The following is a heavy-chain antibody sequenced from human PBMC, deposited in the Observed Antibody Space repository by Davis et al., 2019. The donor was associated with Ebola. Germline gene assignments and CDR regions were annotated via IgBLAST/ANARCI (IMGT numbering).Heavy chain of an antibody. D-gene: IGHD4-17*01. CDR3: AKDGVTTFHY. J-gene: IGHJ4*02. V-gene: IGHV3-30*18. CDR2: ISYDGSNK. CDR1: GFTFSSYW. Sequence: GESLKISCAASGFTFSSYWMSWVRQAPGKGLEWVAVISYDGSNKYYADSVKGRFTISRDNSKNTLYLQMNSLRAEDTAVYYCAKDGVTTFHYWGQGTLVTVSS.